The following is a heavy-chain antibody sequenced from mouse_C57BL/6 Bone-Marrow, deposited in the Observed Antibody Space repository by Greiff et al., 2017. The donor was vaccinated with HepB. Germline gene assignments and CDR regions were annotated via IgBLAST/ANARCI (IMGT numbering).Heavy chain of an antibody. V-gene: IGHV1-4*01. CDR3: ARWLRRLDY. J-gene: IGHJ2*01. Sequence: QVQLKESGAELARPGASVKMSCKASGYTFTSYTMHWVKQRPVQGLEWIGYINPSSGYTKYNQKFKDKATLTADKSSSTAYMQLSSLTSEDSAVYYCARWLRRLDYWGQGTTLTVSS. CDR2: INPSSGYT. D-gene: IGHD2-2*01. CDR1: GYTFTSYT.